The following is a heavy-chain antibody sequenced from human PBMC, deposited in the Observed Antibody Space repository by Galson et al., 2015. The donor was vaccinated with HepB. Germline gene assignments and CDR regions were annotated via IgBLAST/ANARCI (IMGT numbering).Heavy chain of an antibody. CDR3: ATVRIAVAARDAFDI. V-gene: IGHV1-24*01. D-gene: IGHD6-19*01. J-gene: IGHJ3*02. CDR2: FDPEDGET. Sequence: SVKVSCKVSGYTLTELSMHWVRQAPGKGLEWMGGFDPEDGETIYAQKFQGRVTMTEDTSTDTAYMELSSLRSEDTAVYYCATVRIAVAARDAFDIWGQGTMVTVTS. CDR1: GYTLTELS.